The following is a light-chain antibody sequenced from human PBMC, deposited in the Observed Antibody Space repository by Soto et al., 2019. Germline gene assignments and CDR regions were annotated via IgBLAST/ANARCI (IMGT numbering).Light chain of an antibody. CDR3: QHYNNWPPWT. CDR2: GAS. Sequence: EIVLTQSPATLSLSPGERATLSCGASQSVSSSYLAWYQQKPGQAPRLLIYGASTRATGIPTRFSGSGSGTDFTLTISSLQSDDFAVYYCQHYNNWPPWTFGQGTKVEIK. J-gene: IGKJ1*01. CDR1: QSVSSSY. V-gene: IGKV3-15*01.